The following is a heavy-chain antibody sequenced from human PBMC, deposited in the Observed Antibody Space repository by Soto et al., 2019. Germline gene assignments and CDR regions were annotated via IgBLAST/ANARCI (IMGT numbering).Heavy chain of an antibody. V-gene: IGHV4-59*01. CDR3: ARAWGGHVEDY. CDR2: IYYSGST. J-gene: IGHJ4*02. Sequence: ADTLSLTCTVSGGSISSYYWSWIRQPPGKGLEWVGYIYYSGSTNYNPSLKSRVTISVDTSKNQFSLKLSSVTAADTAVYYCARAWGGHVEDYWGQGTLVTV. D-gene: IGHD3-16*01. CDR1: GGSISSYY.